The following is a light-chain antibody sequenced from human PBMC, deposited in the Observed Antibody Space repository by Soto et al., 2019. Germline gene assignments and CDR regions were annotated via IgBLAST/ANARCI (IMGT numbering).Light chain of an antibody. Sequence: DIPMTQSPSSLSASVGDRISITCRSSQTIRNNLNWYQQRPGKAPKLLIFAASSLHNGVPPRFSGGGSGTHFTLTITTPQPEDAATYFCQQSFSVPYTFGQGTQVDI. CDR1: QTIRNN. J-gene: IGKJ2*01. CDR3: QQSFSVPYT. CDR2: AAS. V-gene: IGKV1-39*01.